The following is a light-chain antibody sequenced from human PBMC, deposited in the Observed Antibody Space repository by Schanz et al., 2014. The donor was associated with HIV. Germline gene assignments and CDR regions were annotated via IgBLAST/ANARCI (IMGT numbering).Light chain of an antibody. V-gene: IGKV3-20*01. Sequence: EIALTQSPATLSASPGGRATLSCWASQSVSTNLAWYQQKPGQAPRLLIYSASRRANGIPDRFSGSGSGTDFTLTISRLEPEDYAVYYCQQYDSSSYTYGQGTKLEIK. J-gene: IGKJ2*01. CDR2: SAS. CDR3: QQYDSSSYT. CDR1: QSVSTN.